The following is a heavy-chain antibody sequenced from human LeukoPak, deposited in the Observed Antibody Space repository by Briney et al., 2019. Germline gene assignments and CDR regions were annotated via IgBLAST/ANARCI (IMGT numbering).Heavy chain of an antibody. V-gene: IGHV1-2*02. CDR1: GYTITTYY. D-gene: IGHD6-13*01. Sequence: ASVKVSCKASGYTITTYYMHWVRQAPGQGLEWMGWINPNSGGTNYAQKFQGRVTMTRDTSISTAYMELSRLRSDDTAVYYCARDQGGYYSSSWVFDYWGQGTLVTVSS. CDR2: INPNSGGT. J-gene: IGHJ4*02. CDR3: ARDQGGYYSSSWVFDY.